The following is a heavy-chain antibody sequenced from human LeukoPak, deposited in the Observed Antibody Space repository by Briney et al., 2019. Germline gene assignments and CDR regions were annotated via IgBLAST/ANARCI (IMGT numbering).Heavy chain of an antibody. CDR2: HYYGGVA. Sequence: PSETLSLTCTVSGDSISRDGYYWGWIRQSPGKGLGWIGSHYYGGVAYYNRPLKSRVGISIDTPKNQFYLRLTSVTAADTALYFCVRQGALLRSIAHWGQGILVTVSS. CDR3: VRQGALLRSIAH. CDR1: GDSISRDGYY. D-gene: IGHD3-3*01. J-gene: IGHJ4*02. V-gene: IGHV4-39*01.